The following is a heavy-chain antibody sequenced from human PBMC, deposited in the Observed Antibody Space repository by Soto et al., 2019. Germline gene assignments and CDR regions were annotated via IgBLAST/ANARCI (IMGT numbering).Heavy chain of an antibody. V-gene: IGHV1-69*13. CDR1: GGTFSSYA. CDR3: ARDPTGGIVVVVAPYGMDV. Sequence: GASLKVSCKASGGTFSSYAISWVRQAPGQGLEWMGGIIPIFGTANYAQKFQGRVAITADESTSTAYMELSSLRSEDTAVYYCARDPTGGIVVVVAPYGMDVWGQGTTVTVSS. CDR2: IIPIFGTA. D-gene: IGHD2-15*01. J-gene: IGHJ6*02.